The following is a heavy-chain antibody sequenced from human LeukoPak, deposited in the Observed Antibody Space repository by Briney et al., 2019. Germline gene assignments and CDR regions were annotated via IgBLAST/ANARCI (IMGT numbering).Heavy chain of an antibody. V-gene: IGHV4-39*01. D-gene: IGHD5-12*01. CDR2: IYYTGST. CDR1: GDSINRSDSY. Sequence: SETLSLTCTVSGDSINRSDSYWGWIRQSPGKGLEWLGSIYYTGSTFDKPSLKSRVTISLDTSNNQFSLRVKSVTAADAALYFCARLRRANSGYGSVDFWGQGTLVTVSS. J-gene: IGHJ4*02. CDR3: ARLRRANSGYGSVDF.